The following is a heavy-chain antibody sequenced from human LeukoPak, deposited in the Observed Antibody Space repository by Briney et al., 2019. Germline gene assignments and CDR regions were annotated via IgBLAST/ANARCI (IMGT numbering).Heavy chain of an antibody. Sequence: PSETLSLTCTVSGGSISSSSYYWGWVRQPPGKGLEWIGDIHSSGSTYYNPSLKSRLTISVDTSKNQFSLKLNSVTAADTAVYYRARRRASMIMVNNYYYYMDVWGKGTTVTVSS. J-gene: IGHJ6*03. CDR3: ARRRASMIMVNNYYYYMDV. CDR2: IHSSGST. CDR1: GGSISSSSYY. V-gene: IGHV4-39*01. D-gene: IGHD3-10*01.